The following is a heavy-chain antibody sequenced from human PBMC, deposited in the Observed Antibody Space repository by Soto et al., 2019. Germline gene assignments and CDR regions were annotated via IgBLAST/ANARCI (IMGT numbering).Heavy chain of an antibody. J-gene: IGHJ4*02. CDR1: GGSISSSSYY. Sequence: SETLSLTCTVSGGSISSSSYYWGWIGQAPGKGLEWIGSIYYSGSTYYNPSLKSRVIITVDTSKNQFPLKMSSGTASYSAGYYCARGRVGYFDYWGQGTLVTVSS. CDR2: IYYSGST. D-gene: IGHD2-15*01. V-gene: IGHV4-39*01. CDR3: ARGRVGYFDY.